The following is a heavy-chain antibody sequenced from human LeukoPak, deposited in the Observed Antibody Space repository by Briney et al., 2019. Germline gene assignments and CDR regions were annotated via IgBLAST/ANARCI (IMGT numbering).Heavy chain of an antibody. V-gene: IGHV4-4*02. Sequence: SETLSLTCAVSGGSISGSNWWTWVRQSPGKGLEWIGEIYHGGSTNYNPSLKSRVTISVDKSKNQFSLNVNSVTAADTAVYYCARKAYGLDVWGKGTTVTVSS. CDR1: GGSISGSNW. CDR3: ARKAYGLDV. CDR2: IYHGGST. J-gene: IGHJ6*04.